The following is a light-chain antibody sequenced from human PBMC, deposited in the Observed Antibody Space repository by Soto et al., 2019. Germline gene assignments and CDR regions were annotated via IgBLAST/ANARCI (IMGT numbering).Light chain of an antibody. V-gene: IGKV1-39*01. J-gene: IGKJ2*01. CDR2: AAS. CDR1: QSISSD. CDR3: QHRYMTPQYS. Sequence: DIQMTQSPSSLSAAVGDRVTITCRARQSISSDLNWSQQKPGKAPKNLNYAASSLQSGVPSRYSCSGSGTDFTITLSSLHPDDFATYYWQHRYMTPQYSFGQGTKMEI.